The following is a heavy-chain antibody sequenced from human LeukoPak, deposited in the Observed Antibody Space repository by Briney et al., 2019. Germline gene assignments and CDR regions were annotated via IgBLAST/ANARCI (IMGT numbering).Heavy chain of an antibody. D-gene: IGHD6-13*01. J-gene: IGHJ5*02. CDR2: TWYDGSNK. Sequence: PGGSLRLSCAASGFTFSSYGMHWVRQAPGKGLEWVAVTWYDGSNKYYADSVKGRFTISRDNSKNTLYLQMNSLRAEDTAVYYCARERLVAAAGTRWFDPRGQGTLVTVPS. CDR3: ARERLVAAAGTRWFDP. V-gene: IGHV3-33*01. CDR1: GFTFSSYG.